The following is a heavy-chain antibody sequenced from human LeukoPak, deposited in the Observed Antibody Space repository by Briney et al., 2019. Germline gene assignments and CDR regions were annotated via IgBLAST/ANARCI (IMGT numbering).Heavy chain of an antibody. CDR1: GFTFSSYW. Sequence: PGGSLRPSCADSGFTFSSYWMSWVRQAPGKGLEWVANIKQDGSEKYYVDSVKGRFTISRDNAKNSLYLQMNSLRAEDTAVYYCARDRSDILTGYNDAFDIWGQGTMVTVSS. CDR3: ARDRSDILTGYNDAFDI. CDR2: IKQDGSEK. D-gene: IGHD3-9*01. J-gene: IGHJ3*02. V-gene: IGHV3-7*01.